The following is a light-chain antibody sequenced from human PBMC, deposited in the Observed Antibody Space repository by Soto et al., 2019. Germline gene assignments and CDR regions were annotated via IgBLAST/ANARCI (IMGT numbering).Light chain of an antibody. J-gene: IGKJ3*01. CDR1: QSISTY. Sequence: DIQLTQSPSSLSASVGDRVTITCRASQSISTYLNWYQQKPGKAPKLLIQTASTLRSGVPSRFSGSGSGTDFTLTISSLPPEDFATYYCQQSYNTRLTFGPGTKVDIK. V-gene: IGKV1-39*01. CDR3: QQSYNTRLT. CDR2: TAS.